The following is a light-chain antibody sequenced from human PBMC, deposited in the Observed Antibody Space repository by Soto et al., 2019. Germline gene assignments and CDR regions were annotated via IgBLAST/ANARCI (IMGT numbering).Light chain of an antibody. V-gene: IGLV2-11*01. Sequence: ALTQPRSVSGSPGQSVTISCTGTSSDVGGYNYVSWYQQHPGKAPKLMIYDVSKRPSGVPDRFSGSKSGNTASLTISGLQAEDEADYYCCSYAGSYTFVFGGGTKVTVL. CDR2: DVS. J-gene: IGLJ2*01. CDR3: CSYAGSYTFV. CDR1: SSDVGGYNY.